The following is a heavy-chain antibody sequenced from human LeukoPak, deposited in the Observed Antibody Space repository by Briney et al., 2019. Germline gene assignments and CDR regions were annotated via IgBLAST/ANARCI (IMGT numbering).Heavy chain of an antibody. Sequence: GGSLRLSCAASGFNFGSYSMTWVRQAPGKGLEWVSGISWNSGSIGYADSVKGRFTISRDNAKNSLYLQMNSLRAEDTALYYCARGTGLYYYYYYMDVWGKGTTVTVSS. V-gene: IGHV3-9*01. CDR3: ARGTGLYYYYYYMDV. CDR1: GFNFGSYS. J-gene: IGHJ6*03. CDR2: ISWNSGSI.